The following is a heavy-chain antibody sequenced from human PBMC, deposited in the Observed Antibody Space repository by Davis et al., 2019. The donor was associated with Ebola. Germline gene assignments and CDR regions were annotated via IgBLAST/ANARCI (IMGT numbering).Heavy chain of an antibody. CDR3: AKDTGYSSSWFYEFDY. CDR2: ISSSSTYI. Sequence: PGGSLRLSCAASGLTFTTNIMNWVRQAPGKGLEWVSSISSSSTYIYYADSLKGRFTISRDNSKNTLYLQMNSLRAEDTAVHYCAKDTGYSSSWFYEFDYWGQGTLVTVSS. CDR1: GLTFTTNI. V-gene: IGHV3-21*01. J-gene: IGHJ4*02. D-gene: IGHD6-13*01.